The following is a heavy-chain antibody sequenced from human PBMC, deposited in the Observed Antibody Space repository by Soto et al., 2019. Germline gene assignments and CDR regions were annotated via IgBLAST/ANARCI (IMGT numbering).Heavy chain of an antibody. V-gene: IGHV3-30*18. Sequence: QVQLVESGGGVVQPGRSLRLSCAVSGLTFSFYGMHWVRQAPGKGLEWVALISSDGSNKYYADAVKDRFTISRDNSKNTLYLQMNSLRAGDTSVYYCAKDHYGDPFDYWGQGTLVTVSS. CDR1: GLTFSFYG. D-gene: IGHD4-17*01. CDR3: AKDHYGDPFDY. CDR2: ISSDGSNK. J-gene: IGHJ4*02.